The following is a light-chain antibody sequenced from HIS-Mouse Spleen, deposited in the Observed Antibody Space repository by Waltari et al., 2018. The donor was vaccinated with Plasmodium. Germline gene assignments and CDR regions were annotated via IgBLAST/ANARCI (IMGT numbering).Light chain of an antibody. CDR1: QSISTY. J-gene: IGKJ1*01. V-gene: IGKV1-39*01. CDR2: AAS. Sequence: DIQMTQTPSSLSASVEDRVTITRRASQSISTYVNWYQQKPGKAPTLLIYAASSLQSGVPSRFSGSGSGTDFTLTISSLQPEDFATYYCQQNYNTWTFGQGTKVEIK. CDR3: QQNYNTWT.